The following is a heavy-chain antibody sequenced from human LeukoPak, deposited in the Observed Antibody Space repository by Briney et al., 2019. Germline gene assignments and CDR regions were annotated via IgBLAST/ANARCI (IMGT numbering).Heavy chain of an antibody. Sequence: GGSLRLSCAASGFTFSSYAMSWVRQAPGKGLEWVSAISGSGGSTYYADSVKGRFTISRDNSKNTLYLQINSLRAEDTAVYYCAKQLGYCSDGSCYFPYWGQGTLVTVSS. CDR1: GFTFSSYA. D-gene: IGHD2-15*01. V-gene: IGHV3-23*01. J-gene: IGHJ4*02. CDR2: ISGSGGST. CDR3: AKQLGYCSDGSCYFPY.